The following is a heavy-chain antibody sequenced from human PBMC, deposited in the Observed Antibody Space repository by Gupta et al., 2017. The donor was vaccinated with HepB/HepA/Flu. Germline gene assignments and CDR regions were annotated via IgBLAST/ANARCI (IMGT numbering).Heavy chain of an antibody. CDR2: ISYDGSNK. J-gene: IGHJ2*01. V-gene: IGHV3-30*04. CDR1: GFLFSSYA. Sequence: QAQLVESGGGVAQPGRSLSLACTASGFLFSSYAMHWVRQIPGKGLQCVAVISYDGSNKNYGDSVKGRFTITRDNSKNTLFLQMNNLRVDDTAVYYCAKDLRKGGWYFDVWGRGTLVTVSS. D-gene: IGHD4-17*01. CDR3: AKDLRKGGWYFDV.